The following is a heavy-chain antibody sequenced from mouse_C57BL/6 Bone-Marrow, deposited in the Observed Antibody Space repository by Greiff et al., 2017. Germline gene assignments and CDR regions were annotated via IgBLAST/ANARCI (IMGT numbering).Heavy chain of an antibody. CDR1: GYTFTSYW. CDR3: ARSYDPYYYAMDY. Sequence: QVQLQQSGAELAKPGASVKLSCKASGYTFTSYWMHWVKQRPGQGLEWIGYINPSSGYTKYNQKFKDKATLTADKSSSTAYMQLSSLTYEDSAVYYCARSYDPYYYAMDYWGQGTSVTVSS. V-gene: IGHV1-7*01. D-gene: IGHD2-3*01. J-gene: IGHJ4*01. CDR2: INPSSGYT.